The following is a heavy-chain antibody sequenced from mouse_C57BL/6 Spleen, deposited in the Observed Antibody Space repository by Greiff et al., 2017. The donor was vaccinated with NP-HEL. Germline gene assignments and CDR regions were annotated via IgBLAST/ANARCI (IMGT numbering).Heavy chain of an antibody. CDR3: AITNGGYAMDY. CDR2: IDPSDSYT. CDR1: GYTFTSYW. Sequence: QVQLQQPGAELVRPGTSVKLSCKASGYTFTSYWMHWVKQRPGQGLEWIGVIDPSDSYTNYNQQFKGTATLTVDTSSSTAYMQLSSLTSEDAAVDYCAITNGGYAMDYWGQGTSVTVSS. V-gene: IGHV1-59*01. J-gene: IGHJ4*01.